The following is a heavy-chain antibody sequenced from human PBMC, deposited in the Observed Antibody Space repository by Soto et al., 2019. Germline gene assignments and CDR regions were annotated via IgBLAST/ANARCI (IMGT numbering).Heavy chain of an antibody. Sequence: GGSLRLSCAASGFTVSSNYMSWVRQAPGKGLEWVSVIYSGGSTYYADSVKGRFTISRDNSKNTLYLQMNSLRAEDTAVYYCARVVLNYYYYYMDVWGKGTTVTVSS. CDR2: IYSGGST. V-gene: IGHV3-66*01. J-gene: IGHJ6*03. CDR3: ARVVLNYYYYYMDV. CDR1: GFTVSSNY.